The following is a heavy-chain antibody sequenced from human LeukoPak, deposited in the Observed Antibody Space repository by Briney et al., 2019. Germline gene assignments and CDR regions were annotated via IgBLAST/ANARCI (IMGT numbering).Heavy chain of an antibody. D-gene: IGHD2-15*01. CDR3: ARDNSGAFDI. V-gene: IGHV1-24*01. CDR2: FDPEDGET. Sequence: GASVKVSCKASGYTFTDYYLHWVRQAPGKGLEWMGGFDPEDGETIYAQKFQGRVTMTEDTSTDTAYMELSSLRSEDTAVYYCARDNSGAFDIWGQGTMVTVSS. CDR1: GYTFTDYY. J-gene: IGHJ3*02.